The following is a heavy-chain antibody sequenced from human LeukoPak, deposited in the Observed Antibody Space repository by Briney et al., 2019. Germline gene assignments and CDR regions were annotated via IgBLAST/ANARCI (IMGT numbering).Heavy chain of an antibody. J-gene: IGHJ6*02. CDR2: INPNSGGT. CDR1: GYTFTGYY. V-gene: IGHV1-2*06. Sequence: ASVKVSCKASGYTFTGYYMHWVRQAPGQGLEWMGRINPNSGGTNYAQKFQGRVTMTRDTSISTAYMELSRLRSDDTAVYYCARDGSTSNPDRYYYYYGMDVWGQGTTVTVSS. D-gene: IGHD2-2*01. CDR3: ARDGSTSNPDRYYYYYGMDV.